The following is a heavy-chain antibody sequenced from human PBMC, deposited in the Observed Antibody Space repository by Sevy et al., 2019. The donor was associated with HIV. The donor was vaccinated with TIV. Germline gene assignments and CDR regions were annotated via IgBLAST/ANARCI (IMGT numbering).Heavy chain of an antibody. J-gene: IGHJ4*02. V-gene: IGHV5-51*01. CDR2: IYPGDSDT. CDR3: ASTSSSWYGIFDY. D-gene: IGHD6-13*01. CDR1: GYSFTSYW. Sequence: GESLKISCKGSGYSFTSYWIGWVRQMPGKGLEWMGIIYPGDSDTRYSPSFQGQVTISADKSISTAYLQWSSLKASDTALYYCASTSSSWYGIFDYWGQGTLVTVSS.